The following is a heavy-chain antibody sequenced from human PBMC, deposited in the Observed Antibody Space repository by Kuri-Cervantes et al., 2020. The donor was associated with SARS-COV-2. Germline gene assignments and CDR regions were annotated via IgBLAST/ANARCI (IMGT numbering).Heavy chain of an antibody. CDR2: IRYDGSNK. D-gene: IGHD1-26*01. Sequence: GGSLRLSCAASGFTFSSYAMSWVRQAPGKGLEWVAFIRYDGSNKYYADSVKGRFTISRDNSKNTLYLQMNSLRAEDTAVYYCAKGWSASLVGASWENYWGQGTLVTVSS. V-gene: IGHV3-30*02. J-gene: IGHJ4*02. CDR3: AKGWSASLVGASWENY. CDR1: GFTFSSYA.